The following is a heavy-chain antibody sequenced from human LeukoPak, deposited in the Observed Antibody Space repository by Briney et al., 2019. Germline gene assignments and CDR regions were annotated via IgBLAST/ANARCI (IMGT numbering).Heavy chain of an antibody. CDR3: ARRYDSSGYYSGLDY. CDR2: IYPGDSDT. V-gene: IGHV5-51*01. D-gene: IGHD3-22*01. J-gene: IGHJ4*02. CDR1: GYSFTSYW. Sequence: GESLQISCQGSGYSFTSYWIGWVRQMPGKGLEWMGIIYPGDSDTTYSPSFQGQVTISADKSISTAYLQWSSLKASDTAMYYCARRYDSSGYYSGLDYWGQGTLVTVSS.